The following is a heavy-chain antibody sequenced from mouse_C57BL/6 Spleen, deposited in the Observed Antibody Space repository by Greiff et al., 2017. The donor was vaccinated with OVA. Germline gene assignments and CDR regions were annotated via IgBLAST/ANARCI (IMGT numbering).Heavy chain of an antibody. V-gene: IGHV1-80*01. CDR3: ARSYGNYGYFDV. J-gene: IGHJ1*03. D-gene: IGHD2-1*01. CDR1: GYAFSSYW. CDR2: IYPGDGDT. Sequence: QVHVKQSGAELVKPGASVKISCKASGYAFSSYWMNWVKQRPGKGLEWIGQIYPGDGDTNYNGKFKGKATLTAGKSSSTAYMQLSSLTSEDSAVYFCARSYGNYGYFDVWGTGTTVTVSS.